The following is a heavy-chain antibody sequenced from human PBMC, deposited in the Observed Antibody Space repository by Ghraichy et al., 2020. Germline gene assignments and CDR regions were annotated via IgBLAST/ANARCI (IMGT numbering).Heavy chain of an antibody. CDR2: IHQGGNT. Sequence: SETLSLTCSVSGGSISTSSYYWGWVRQPPGKGLEWIGSIHQGGNTYYNPSLKSRVTISVDTSKNQFSLKLGSVTAADTAVYYCAKIFVHYGDTYGFLNYWGQGTLVTVSS. CDR3: AKIFVHYGDTYGFLNY. J-gene: IGHJ4*02. D-gene: IGHD5-18*01. V-gene: IGHV4-39*07. CDR1: GGSISTSSYY.